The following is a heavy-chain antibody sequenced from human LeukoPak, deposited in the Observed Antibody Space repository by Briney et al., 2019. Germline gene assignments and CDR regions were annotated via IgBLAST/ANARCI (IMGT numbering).Heavy chain of an antibody. CDR1: GYTFTSYG. D-gene: IGHD5-18*01. CDR2: ISPYNGNT. CDR3: ARDHPNTAMVTFFYYYGMDV. V-gene: IGHV1-18*01. Sequence: ASVKVSCKASGYTFTSYGISWVRQAPGQGLEWMGWISPYNGNTNYAQKLQGRVTMTTDTSTSTAYMELRSLRSDDTAVYYCARDHPNTAMVTFFYYYGMDVWGQGTTVTVSS. J-gene: IGHJ6*02.